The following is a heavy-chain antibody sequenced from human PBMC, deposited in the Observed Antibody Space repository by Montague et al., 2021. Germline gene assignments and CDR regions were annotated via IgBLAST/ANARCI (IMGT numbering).Heavy chain of an antibody. Sequence: SETLSLTCAVYGGIFKGYYCPWIRQPPAPGLAWLGVTYHSGTTNSNSPLGRRITMSIDTSKNQFSLKLTSVTAAATAVYFCARGPHVQGGPRYLEWLYRQAGAFDIWGQGAMVMVS. D-gene: IGHD3-9*01. CDR2: TYHSGTT. CDR3: ARGPHVQGGPRYLEWLYRQAGAFDI. CDR1: GGIFKGYY. J-gene: IGHJ3*02. V-gene: IGHV4-34*01.